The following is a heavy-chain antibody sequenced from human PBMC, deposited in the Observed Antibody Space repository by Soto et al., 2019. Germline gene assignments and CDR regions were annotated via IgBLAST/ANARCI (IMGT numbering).Heavy chain of an antibody. J-gene: IGHJ4*02. Sequence: SETLSLTCGVYGDSFSDYYWAWVRQPPGKGLERIGEINHSGNTYYAPSLKSRLSMSVDTSRNHVSLHLTSVTAADTAVYYCATFSIVGTVIFNHWGQGTQVTVSS. D-gene: IGHD1-26*01. CDR2: INHSGNT. CDR3: ATFSIVGTVIFNH. V-gene: IGHV4-34*01. CDR1: GDSFSDYY.